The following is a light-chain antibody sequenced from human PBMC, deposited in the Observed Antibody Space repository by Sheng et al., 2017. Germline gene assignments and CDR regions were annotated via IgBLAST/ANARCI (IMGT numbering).Light chain of an antibody. V-gene: IGLV3-21*02. CDR1: DIGAKN. CDR2: HGR. CDR3: QVWDSSSDHVV. J-gene: IGLJ2*01. Sequence: SYVLTQPPSVSVAPGQTARISCGGDDIGAKNVHWYQQKPGQAPVLVIYHGRDRPSGIPERFLWLQLWEHGHLTISRVEVGDEADYFCQVWDSSSDHVVFGGGTKLTVL.